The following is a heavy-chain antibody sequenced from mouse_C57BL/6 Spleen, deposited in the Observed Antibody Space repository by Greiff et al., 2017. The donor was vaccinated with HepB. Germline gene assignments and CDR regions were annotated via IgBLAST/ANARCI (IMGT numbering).Heavy chain of an antibody. Sequence: QVQLKESGAELVKPGASVKISCKASGYAFSSYWMNWVKQRPGKGLEWIGQIYPGDGDTNYNGKFKGKATLTADKSSSTAYMQLSSLTSEDSAVYFCASSYSNYFFAYWGQGTLVTVSA. CDR2: IYPGDGDT. V-gene: IGHV1-80*01. CDR1: GYAFSSYW. CDR3: ASSYSNYFFAY. D-gene: IGHD2-5*01. J-gene: IGHJ3*01.